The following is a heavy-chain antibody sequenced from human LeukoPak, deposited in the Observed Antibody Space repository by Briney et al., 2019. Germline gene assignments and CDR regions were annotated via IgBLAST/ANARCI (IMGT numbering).Heavy chain of an antibody. CDR2: IFSNGDT. V-gene: IGHV3-53*01. CDR3: TRDQMNY. J-gene: IGHJ4*02. CDR1: EFTVSRNY. D-gene: IGHD5-24*01. Sequence: GGSLRLSCTASEFTVSRNYMLWVRQAPGKGLEWVSLIFSNGDTHYADSVKGRFTISRDTSKNTVSLQMNSLRVEDTAMHYCTRDQMNYWGQGTLVTVSS.